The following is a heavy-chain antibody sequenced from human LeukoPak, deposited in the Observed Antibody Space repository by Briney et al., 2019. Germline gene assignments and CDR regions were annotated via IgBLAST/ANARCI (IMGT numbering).Heavy chain of an antibody. CDR1: GFTFSSYS. V-gene: IGHV3-48*02. D-gene: IGHD1-26*01. CDR2: ISSSSSTI. Sequence: GGSLRLSCAASGFTFSSYSMNWVRQAPGKGLEWVSYISSSSSTIYYADSVKGRFTISRDNAKNSLYLQMNSLRDGDTAVYYCARDESIVGHDYWGQGTLVTVSS. J-gene: IGHJ4*02. CDR3: ARDESIVGHDY.